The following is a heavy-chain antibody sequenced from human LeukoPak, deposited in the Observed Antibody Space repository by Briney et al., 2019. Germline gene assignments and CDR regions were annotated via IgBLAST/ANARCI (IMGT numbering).Heavy chain of an antibody. D-gene: IGHD3-10*01. V-gene: IGHV3-33*01. CDR2: IWSDGSNK. Sequence: PGRSLRLSCAASGFTFSNYGIHWVRQAPGKGLEWVAIIWSDGSNKYYADSVKGRFTISRDNSKNTMYLQMNSLRAEDTAVYYCARGGIGGYYFDYWGQGTLVTVSS. CDR3: ARGGIGGYYFDY. J-gene: IGHJ4*02. CDR1: GFTFSNYG.